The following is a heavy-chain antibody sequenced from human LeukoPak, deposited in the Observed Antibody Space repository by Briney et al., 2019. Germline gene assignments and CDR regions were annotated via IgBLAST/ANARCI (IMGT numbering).Heavy chain of an antibody. CDR1: GFTFSSHS. D-gene: IGHD2-15*01. CDR2: ISSSSTYI. Sequence: GGSLRLSCAASGFTFSSHSMNWVRQAPGKGLEWVSSISSSSTYIYYADSVKGRFTISRDNAKNSLYLQMDSLRAEDTAVYYCARAGYCSGGSCYGSDYWGQGTLVSVSS. CDR3: ARAGYCSGGSCYGSDY. J-gene: IGHJ4*02. V-gene: IGHV3-21*01.